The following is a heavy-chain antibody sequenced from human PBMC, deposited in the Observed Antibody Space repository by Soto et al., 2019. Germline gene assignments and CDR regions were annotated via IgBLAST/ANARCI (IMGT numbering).Heavy chain of an antibody. D-gene: IGHD5-12*01. CDR1: GFTFSNYW. CDR2: IKQDGTEK. CDR3: ASVAI. V-gene: IGHV3-7*01. J-gene: IGHJ4*02. Sequence: EVQLVESGGGLVQPGGYLRLSCAASGFTFSNYWMSWVRQAPGKGLEWVANIKQDGTEKNYVDSVRGRFTISRDNAKHSLDLKMNSLTAEGTAVYYCASVAIWGQGTLVTVSS.